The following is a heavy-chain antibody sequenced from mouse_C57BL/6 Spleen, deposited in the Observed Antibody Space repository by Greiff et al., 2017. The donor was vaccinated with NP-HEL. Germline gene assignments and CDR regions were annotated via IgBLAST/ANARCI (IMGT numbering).Heavy chain of an antibody. J-gene: IGHJ3*01. CDR2: IYPSDSET. V-gene: IGHV1-61*01. CDR3: ARSGVSFYGSLGFAY. Sequence: QVQLKQPGAELVRPGSSVKLSCKASGYTFTSYWMDWVKQRPGQGLEWIGNIYPSDSETHYNQKFKDKATLTVDKSSSTAYMQLSSLTSEDSAVYYCARSGVSFYGSLGFAYWGQGTLVTVSA. D-gene: IGHD1-1*01. CDR1: GYTFTSYW.